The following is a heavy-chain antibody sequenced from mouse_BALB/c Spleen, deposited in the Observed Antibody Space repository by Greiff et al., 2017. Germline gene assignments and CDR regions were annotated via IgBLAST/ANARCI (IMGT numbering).Heavy chain of an antibody. Sequence: EVKLVESGGDLVKPGGSLKLSCAASGFTFSSYGMSWVRQTPDKRLEWVATISSGGSYTYYPDSVKGRFTISRDNAKNTLYLQMSSLKSEDTAMYYCARHGTARDWYFDVWGAGTTVTVSS. D-gene: IGHD3-2*01. CDR3: ARHGTARDWYFDV. CDR1: GFTFSSYG. J-gene: IGHJ1*01. V-gene: IGHV5-6*02. CDR2: ISSGGSYT.